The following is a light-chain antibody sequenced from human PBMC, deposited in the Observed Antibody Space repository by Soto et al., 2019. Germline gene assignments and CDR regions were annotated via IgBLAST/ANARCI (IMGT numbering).Light chain of an antibody. Sequence: QSVLTQPASVSGSPGQSITIFCTGTSSDVGSYNLVSWYQQHPGKAPKLMIYEGSKRPSGVSNRFSGSKSGNRASLTISGLQAEDEADYYCCSYAGSSTAVFGVGTQLTVL. CDR2: EGS. J-gene: IGLJ2*01. V-gene: IGLV2-23*01. CDR1: SSDVGSYNL. CDR3: CSYAGSSTAV.